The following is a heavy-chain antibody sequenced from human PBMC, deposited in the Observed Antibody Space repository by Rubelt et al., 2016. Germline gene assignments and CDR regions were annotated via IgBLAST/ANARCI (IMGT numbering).Heavy chain of an antibody. J-gene: IGHJ4*02. CDR3: TTDFPPAYDSSGYYDY. V-gene: IGHV3-23*01. Sequence: LEWVSAISGSGGSTYYADSVKGRFTISRDNSKNTLYLQMNSLRAEDTAVYYCTTDFPPAYDSSGYYDYWGQGTLVTVSS. CDR2: ISGSGGST. D-gene: IGHD3-22*01.